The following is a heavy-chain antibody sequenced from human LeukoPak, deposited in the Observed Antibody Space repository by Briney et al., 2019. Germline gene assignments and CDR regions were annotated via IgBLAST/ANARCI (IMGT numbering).Heavy chain of an antibody. CDR3: ARDSGYYDSSGYYYSYAFDI. Sequence: PGGSLRLSCAASGFSFSDAWMSWVRQAPGKGLEWVGRLKSKSDGGKPDYADSVKGRFTISRDNAKNSLYLQMNSLRAEDTAVYYCARDSGYYDSSGYYYSYAFDIWGQGTMVTVSS. J-gene: IGHJ3*02. D-gene: IGHD3-22*01. CDR2: LKSKSDGGKP. CDR1: GFSFSDAW. V-gene: IGHV3-15*01.